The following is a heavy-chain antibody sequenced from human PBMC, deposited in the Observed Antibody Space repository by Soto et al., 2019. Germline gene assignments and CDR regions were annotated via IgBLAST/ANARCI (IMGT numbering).Heavy chain of an antibody. J-gene: IGHJ4*02. D-gene: IGHD2-21*01. Sequence: ASVKVSCKASGYTFTYYAISWLRQAPGQGLEWMGWISAYNGNTNYAQKFQGRVTVTTDESTNTVYMELRGLRSDDTAVYYCARGGDGYNFGAVYWGQGTPVTVSS. CDR2: ISAYNGNT. V-gene: IGHV1-18*01. CDR3: ARGGDGYNFGAVY. CDR1: GYTFTYYA.